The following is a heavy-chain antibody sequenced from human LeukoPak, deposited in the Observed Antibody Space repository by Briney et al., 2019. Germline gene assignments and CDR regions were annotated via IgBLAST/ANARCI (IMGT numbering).Heavy chain of an antibody. CDR2: IIPIFGTA. D-gene: IGHD3-9*01. CDR3: ARDPSYDILTGYYNVPNYFDY. J-gene: IGHJ4*02. CDR1: GGTFSSYA. V-gene: IGHV1-69*13. Sequence: SVKVSCKASGGTFSSYAISWVRQAPGQGLEWMGGIIPIFGTANYAQKFQGRVTITADESTSTAYMELSSLRSEDTAVYYCARDPSYDILTGYYNVPNYFDYWGQETLVTVSS.